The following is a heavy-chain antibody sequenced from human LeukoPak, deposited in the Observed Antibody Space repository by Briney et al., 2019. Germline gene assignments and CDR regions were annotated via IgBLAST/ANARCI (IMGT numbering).Heavy chain of an antibody. V-gene: IGHV3-11*01. Sequence: SGSTIYYADSVKGRFTISRDNAKNSLYLQMNSLRAEDTAVYYCARVWTYYYDSSGSESFDYWGQGTLVTVSS. D-gene: IGHD3-22*01. CDR2: SGSTI. CDR3: ARVWTYYYDSSGSESFDY. J-gene: IGHJ4*02.